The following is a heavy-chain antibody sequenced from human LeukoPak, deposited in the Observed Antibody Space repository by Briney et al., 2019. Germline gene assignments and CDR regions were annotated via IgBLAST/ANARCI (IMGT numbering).Heavy chain of an antibody. CDR3: ALLTVASDFDY. CDR1: RFPFSIYE. Sequence: GGSLRLTCVVSRFPFSIYEMNWVRQAPGKGLEWVSNIHSSGTVKYYSDSVKGRFSISRDNAKSSLYLQMNSLRVEDTAVYYCALLTVASDFDYWGQGALLTVSS. J-gene: IGHJ4*02. D-gene: IGHD5-12*01. V-gene: IGHV3-48*03. CDR2: IHSSGTVK.